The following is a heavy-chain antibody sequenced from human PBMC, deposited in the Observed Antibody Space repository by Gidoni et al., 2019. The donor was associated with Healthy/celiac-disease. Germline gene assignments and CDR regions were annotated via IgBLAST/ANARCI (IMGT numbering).Heavy chain of an antibody. D-gene: IGHD5-18*01. J-gene: IGHJ6*02. CDR2: ISYDGSNK. CDR3: AKDLDTAMVSSHYYGMDV. Sequence: QVQLVESGGGVVQPGRSLRLSCAASGFTFSSYGRHWVRQAPGKGLEWVAVISYDGSNKYYADSVKGRFTISRDNSKNTLYLQMNSLRAEDTAVYYCAKDLDTAMVSSHYYGMDVWGQGTTVTVSS. CDR1: GFTFSSYG. V-gene: IGHV3-30*18.